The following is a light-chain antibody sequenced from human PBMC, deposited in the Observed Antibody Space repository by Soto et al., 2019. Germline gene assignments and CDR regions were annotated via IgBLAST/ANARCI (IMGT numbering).Light chain of an antibody. V-gene: IGKV1-5*03. J-gene: IGKJ1*01. CDR2: EAS. CDR3: QQSYSTPRT. Sequence: DIQMTQSPATLSASVGDRVTITCRASQNIYTWLAWYQQKPGKAPKLLIYEASSLETGVPSRFSGSGSGTEFTLTISRLQPEDFATYYCQQSYSTPRTFGQGTKVDIK. CDR1: QNIYTW.